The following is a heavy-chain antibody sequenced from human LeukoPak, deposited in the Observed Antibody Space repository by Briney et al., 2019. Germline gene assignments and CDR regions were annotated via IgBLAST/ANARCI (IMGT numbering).Heavy chain of an antibody. V-gene: IGHV4-31*03. Sequence: SQTLSLTCSVSGDSISSGGYYWHWVRQHPEKGLEWIGYIYSTGTTYYNPSLTSRLTMSLDTSKNQFSLKVTSVTAADTAVYFCARDRPDTTSPTTVGRFDPWGQGTLVTVSS. CDR3: ARDRPDTTSPTTVGRFDP. D-gene: IGHD1-26*01. J-gene: IGHJ5*02. CDR1: GDSISSGGYY. CDR2: IYSTGTT.